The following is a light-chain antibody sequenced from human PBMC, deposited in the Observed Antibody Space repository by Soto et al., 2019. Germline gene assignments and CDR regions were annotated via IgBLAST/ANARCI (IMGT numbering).Light chain of an antibody. CDR3: QQDYNLPPWT. CDR1: QSVSSSY. V-gene: IGKV3D-7*01. CDR2: GAS. J-gene: IGKJ1*01. Sequence: PGERVTLSCRASQSVSSSYLTWYQQKPRQAPRLLIYGASTRATSIPARFSGSGSGTDFTLTISSLQPEDFAVYYCQQDYNLPPWTFGQGTKVEIK.